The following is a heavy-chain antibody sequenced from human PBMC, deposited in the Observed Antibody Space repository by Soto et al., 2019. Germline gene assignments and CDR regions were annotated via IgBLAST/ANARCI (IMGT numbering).Heavy chain of an antibody. V-gene: IGHV1-69*09. CDR2: INPILDST. J-gene: IGHJ4*02. D-gene: IGHD6-25*01. Sequence: QEQVVQSGPAMKEPGSSVKVSCRASGIMSSGYGFRWVRQAPGQGLEWVGMINPILDSTHYAQNLQGRVSLSVDKSRDTAYLEVTSLRLEDTAIYFCATMKRARLDSWGRGTVVTVSS. CDR3: ATMKRARLDS. CDR1: GIMSSGYG.